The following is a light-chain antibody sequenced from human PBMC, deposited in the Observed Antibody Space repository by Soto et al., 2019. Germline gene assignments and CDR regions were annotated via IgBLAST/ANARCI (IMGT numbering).Light chain of an antibody. CDR1: QNILFNSDNKNY. V-gene: IGKV4-1*01. Sequence: DIVMTQSPDSLAVSLGERATINCKSSQNILFNSDNKNYFAWYQQKPGQPPKLLIYWASTRESGVPDRFSGSGSGTDFTLTISSLQAEDVAVYSCQQYYSTPPTFGQGTRLEMK. CDR3: QQYYSTPPT. J-gene: IGKJ5*01. CDR2: WAS.